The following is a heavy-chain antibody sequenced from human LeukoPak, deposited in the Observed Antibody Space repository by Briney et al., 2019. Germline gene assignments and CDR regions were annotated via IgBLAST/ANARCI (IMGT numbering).Heavy chain of an antibody. J-gene: IGHJ4*02. CDR1: GGSISSGGYY. CDR2: IYYSGST. CDR3: ARTRRSSGYSDY. V-gene: IGHV4-31*03. D-gene: IGHD3-22*01. Sequence: SETLSLTCTVSGGSISSGGYYWSWIRQHPXKGLEWIGYIYYSGSTYYNPSLKSRVTISVDTSKNQFSLKLSSVTAADTAVYYCARTRRSSGYSDYWGQGTLVTVSS.